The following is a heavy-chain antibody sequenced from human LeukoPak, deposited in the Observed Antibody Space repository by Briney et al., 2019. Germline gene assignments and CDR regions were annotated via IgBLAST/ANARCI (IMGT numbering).Heavy chain of an antibody. CDR2: TSDSGDST. Sequence: GGSLRLSCAASGFTFSSYGMSWVRQAPGKGLEWVSATSDSGDSTNYADSVKGRFTISRDNSKNTLYLQMDSLRAEDTAVYRCAKGYCGGGNCYPSPFDHWGQGTLVTVSS. CDR1: GFTFSSYG. J-gene: IGHJ4*02. D-gene: IGHD2-15*01. V-gene: IGHV3-23*01. CDR3: AKGYCGGGNCYPSPFDH.